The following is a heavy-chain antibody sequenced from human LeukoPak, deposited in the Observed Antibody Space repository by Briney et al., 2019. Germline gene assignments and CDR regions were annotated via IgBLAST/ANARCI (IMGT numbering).Heavy chain of an antibody. Sequence: GGSLRLSCAASGFTFSSYSMNWVRQAPGKGLEWVSYISSSSSTIYYADSVKGRFTISRDNAKNSLYLQMNSLRAEDTAVYYCARDGGLPGAAAGTKWFDPWGQGTLVTVSS. V-gene: IGHV3-48*01. CDR1: GFTFSSYS. CDR2: ISSSSSTI. J-gene: IGHJ5*02. D-gene: IGHD6-13*01. CDR3: ARDGGLPGAAAGTKWFDP.